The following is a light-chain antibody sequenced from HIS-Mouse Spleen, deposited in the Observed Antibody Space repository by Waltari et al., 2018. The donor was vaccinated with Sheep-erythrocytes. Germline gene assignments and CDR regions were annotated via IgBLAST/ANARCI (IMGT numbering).Light chain of an antibody. CDR2: EDR. V-gene: IGLV2-23*01. Sequence: QSVLTQPPSVSGAPGQRVTISCTGTSSDVGSYNLVSWYQQHPGKAPKHMIYEDRKRPEGVSNRFVGAESGDTASLTISGLRAEDEADYYCCSYAGSSPWVFGGGTKLTVL. J-gene: IGLJ3*02. CDR1: SSDVGSYNL. CDR3: CSYAGSSPWV.